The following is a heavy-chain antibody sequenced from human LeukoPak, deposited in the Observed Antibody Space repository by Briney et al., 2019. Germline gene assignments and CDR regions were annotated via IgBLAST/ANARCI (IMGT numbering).Heavy chain of an antibody. J-gene: IGHJ6*02. V-gene: IGHV6-1*01. D-gene: IGHD3-10*01. CDR3: ARENYGSGSYYNFYGYYYGMDV. CDR1: GDSVSSNIAA. CDR2: TYYRSKWYN. Sequence: PSQTLSLTCAISGDSVSSNIAAWNWIRQSPSRGLEWLGRTYYRSKWYNDYAVSVKSRITINPDTSKNQFSLQLNSVTPEDTAVYYCARENYGSGSYYNFYGYYYGMDVWGQGTTVTVSS.